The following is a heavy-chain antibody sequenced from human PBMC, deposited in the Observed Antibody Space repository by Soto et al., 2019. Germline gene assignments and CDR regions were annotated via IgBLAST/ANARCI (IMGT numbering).Heavy chain of an antibody. J-gene: IGHJ5*01. CDR2: ISSSGLTT. CDR1: GFNFRMYE. Sequence: GGSLILSCQASGFNFRMYEMHWVRKAPGKGLEWVSYISSSGLTTYYADFAEGRFTISRDNAKDSLYLHLNSLRVGDTAVYYCARYGTRGDWWGLGTQVTVSS. CDR3: ARYGTRGDW. D-gene: IGHD3-10*01. V-gene: IGHV3-48*03.